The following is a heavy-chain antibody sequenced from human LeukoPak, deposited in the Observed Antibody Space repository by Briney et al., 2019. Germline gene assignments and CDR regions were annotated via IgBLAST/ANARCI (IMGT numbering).Heavy chain of an antibody. D-gene: IGHD3-10*01. J-gene: IGHJ4*02. CDR1: GYTFTSYY. V-gene: IGHV1-46*01. CDR3: ARDPRGSGSPYYFDH. Sequence: ASVKVSCKASGYTFTSYYMHRVRQAPGQGLEWMGIINPSGGSTSYAQKFQGRVTMTRDTSTSTVYMELSSLRSEDTAVYYCARDPRGSGSPYYFDHWGQGTLVTVSS. CDR2: INPSGGST.